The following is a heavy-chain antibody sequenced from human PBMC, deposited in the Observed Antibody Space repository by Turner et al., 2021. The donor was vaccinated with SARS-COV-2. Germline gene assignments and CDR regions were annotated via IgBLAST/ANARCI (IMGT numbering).Heavy chain of an antibody. V-gene: IGHV3-21*01. J-gene: IGHJ6*02. CDR3: ARQLGYCSSTICYRFLRGGMDV. CDR1: GFTFSSYS. CDR2: ISSTSSYI. Sequence: EVQLVASGGGLVKPGGSLRLSCAASGFTFSSYSMNWVRQAPGEGLEWVSSISSTSSYISYADSVKGRFTISRDNAKNSLYLQMNSLRAEDTAVYYCARQLGYCSSTICYRFLRGGMDVWGQGTTVTVSS. D-gene: IGHD2-2*01.